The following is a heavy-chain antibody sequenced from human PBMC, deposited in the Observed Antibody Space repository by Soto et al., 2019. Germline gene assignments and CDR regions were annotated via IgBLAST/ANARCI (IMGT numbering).Heavy chain of an antibody. V-gene: IGHV1-18*01. CDR3: ARDRSSSSH. Sequence: QVQLLQSGPEVKKPGASVKVSCKASGYTFTNYGISWVRQAPGQGLEWMGWISAYNGNTDYAQKFQGRVTMTTDISATTAYMELRSLRSDDTAVYYCARDRSSSSHWGQGTLVTVSS. D-gene: IGHD6-6*01. CDR2: ISAYNGNT. CDR1: GYTFTNYG. J-gene: IGHJ4*02.